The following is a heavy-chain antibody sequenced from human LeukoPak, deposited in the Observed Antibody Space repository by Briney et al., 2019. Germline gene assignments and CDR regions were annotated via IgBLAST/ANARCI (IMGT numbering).Heavy chain of an antibody. CDR1: GGSISSSSYY. Sequence: SETLSLTCTVSGGSISSSSYYWDWIRQPPGKGLEWIGSIYYSGSTNYNPSLKSRVTISVDTSKNQFSLKLSSVTAADTAVYYCARVLLDTARGSYYYYMDVWGKGTTVTISS. CDR3: ARVLLDTARGSYYYYMDV. V-gene: IGHV4-39*07. CDR2: IYYSGST. J-gene: IGHJ6*03. D-gene: IGHD5-18*01.